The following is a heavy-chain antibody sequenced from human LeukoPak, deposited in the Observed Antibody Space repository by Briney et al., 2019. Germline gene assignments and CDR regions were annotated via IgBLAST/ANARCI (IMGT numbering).Heavy chain of an antibody. J-gene: IGHJ4*02. V-gene: IGHV3-23*01. CDR1: GFTFSSYA. Sequence: PGGSLRLSCAASGFTFSSYAMSWARQAPGKGLEWVTAISGNGGSTYYADSVKGRFSISRDNSKNTLFLQMNSPTAEDTGVYYCAKARSAVVEAATNYWGQGTRVTVSS. CDR2: ISGNGGST. CDR3: AKARSAVVEAATNY. D-gene: IGHD2-15*01.